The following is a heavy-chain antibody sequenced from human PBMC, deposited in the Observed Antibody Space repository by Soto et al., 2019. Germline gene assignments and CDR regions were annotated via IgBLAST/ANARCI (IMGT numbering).Heavy chain of an antibody. CDR2: SDSEGSGT. Sequence: EVQLVESGGDLVQPGGSLRLSCAVSGFSLRDNWMHWVRQAPGKGLVWVSRSDSEGSGTSYADSVKGRFTISRDDAKNTVYLQMNSLRAEDTAVYYCATVFDFWGQGTQVTVSS. V-gene: IGHV3-74*01. CDR1: GFSLRDNW. CDR3: ATVFDF. J-gene: IGHJ4*02.